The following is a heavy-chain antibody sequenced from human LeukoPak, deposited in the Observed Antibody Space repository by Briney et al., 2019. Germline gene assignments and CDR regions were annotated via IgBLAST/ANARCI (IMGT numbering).Heavy chain of an antibody. J-gene: IGHJ4*02. Sequence: SETLSLTCAVYGGSFSDYYWSWIRQPPGKGLEWIGEINHSGSTNYNPSLKSRVTRSVDTSKNQFSLKLNSVTAADTAVYYCARAGDLGYCSSISCLHLRIFDYWGQGTLVTVSS. CDR1: GGSFSDYY. CDR2: INHSGST. CDR3: ARAGDLGYCSSISCLHLRIFDY. V-gene: IGHV4-34*01. D-gene: IGHD2-2*01.